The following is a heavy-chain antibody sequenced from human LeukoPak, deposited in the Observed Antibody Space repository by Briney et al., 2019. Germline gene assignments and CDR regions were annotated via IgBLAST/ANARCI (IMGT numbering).Heavy chain of an antibody. V-gene: IGHV3-23*01. CDR3: AKGFSTYYYGSGSYTGDY. CDR2: ISGSGGST. Sequence: GGSLRLSCAASGFTFSSYAMSWVRQAPGKGLEWVSAISGSGGSTYYADSVKGRFTISRDNSKNTLYLQMNSLRAEDTAVYYCAKGFSTYYYGSGSYTGDYWGQGTLVTVSS. D-gene: IGHD3-10*01. J-gene: IGHJ4*02. CDR1: GFTFSSYA.